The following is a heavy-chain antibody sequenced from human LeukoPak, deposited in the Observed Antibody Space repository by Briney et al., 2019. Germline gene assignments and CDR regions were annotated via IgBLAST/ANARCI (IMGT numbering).Heavy chain of an antibody. CDR2: SRSSYT. J-gene: IGHJ4*02. CDR3: ARLAQRVYSDPTVSYFDY. Sequence: PGGSLRLSCAASGFTFSDYYMSSRSSYTNYADSVKGRFTISRDNAKNSLYLQMNSLRAEDTAVYYCARLAQRVYSDPTVSYFDYWGQGTLVTVSS. V-gene: IGHV3-11*06. D-gene: IGHD4-17*01. CDR1: GFTFSDYY.